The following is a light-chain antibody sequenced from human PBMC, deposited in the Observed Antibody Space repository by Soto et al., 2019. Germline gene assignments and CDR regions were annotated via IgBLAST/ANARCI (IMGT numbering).Light chain of an antibody. CDR3: QHSKTNSLPIT. V-gene: IGKV1-12*01. CDR2: TAS. CDR1: QGISTS. Sequence: IQLPPSPSSVSASVGDRVTITCRASQGISTSLAWYQQKPGAAPKLLMYTASSLQDGVPSRFSGSGSGTDFTLTISSLQPEDFATYYCQHSKTNSLPITFGQGTRLEIK. J-gene: IGKJ5*01.